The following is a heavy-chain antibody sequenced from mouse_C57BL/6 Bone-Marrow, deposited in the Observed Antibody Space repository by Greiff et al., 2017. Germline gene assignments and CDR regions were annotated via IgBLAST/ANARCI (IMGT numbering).Heavy chain of an antibody. V-gene: IGHV14-3*01. D-gene: IGHD2-5*01. CDR3: ASGSNYFAWFAY. CDR2: IDPANGNT. CDR1: GFNIKNTY. Sequence: EVQLQQSVAELVRPGASVKLSCTASGFNIKNTYMHWVKQRPEQGLEWIGRIDPANGNTKYAPKFQGKATITADPSSNTAYLQISSLPSEDTAIYYCASGSNYFAWFAYWGQGTLVTVSA. J-gene: IGHJ3*01.